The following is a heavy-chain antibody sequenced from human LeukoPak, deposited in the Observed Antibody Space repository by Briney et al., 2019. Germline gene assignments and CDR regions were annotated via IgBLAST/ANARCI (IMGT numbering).Heavy chain of an antibody. CDR1: GGTFSSYA. V-gene: IGHV1-69*13. J-gene: IGHJ6*03. Sequence: SVKVSCKASGGTFSSYAISWVRQAPGQRLEWMGGIIPIFGTANYAQKFQGRVTITADESTSTAYMELSSLRSEDTAVYYCARLFSERLVRRGYYYYMDVWGKGTTVTVSS. CDR2: IIPIFGTA. D-gene: IGHD6-6*01. CDR3: ARLFSERLVRRGYYYYMDV.